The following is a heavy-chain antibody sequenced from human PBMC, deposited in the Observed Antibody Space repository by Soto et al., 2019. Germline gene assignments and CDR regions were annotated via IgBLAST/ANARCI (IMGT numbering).Heavy chain of an antibody. D-gene: IGHD6-13*01. Sequence: SETLSLTCAVSGGSISSSNWWSWVRQPPGKGLEWIGEIYHSGSTNYNPSLKSRVTISVDKSENQFSLKLSSVTAADTAVYYCARRTSTGYSSSWPPDYYYYYGMDVWGQGTTVTVSS. CDR3: ARRTSTGYSSSWPPDYYYYYGMDV. CDR1: GGSISSSNW. V-gene: IGHV4-4*02. CDR2: IYHSGST. J-gene: IGHJ6*02.